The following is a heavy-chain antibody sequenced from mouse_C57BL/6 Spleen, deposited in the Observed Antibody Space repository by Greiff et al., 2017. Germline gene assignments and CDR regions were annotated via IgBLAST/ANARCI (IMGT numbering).Heavy chain of an antibody. CDR1: GYTFTSYW. CDR2: IYPSDSET. Sequence: QVQLQQPGAELVRPGSSVKLSCKASGYTFTSYWMDWVKQRPGQGLEWIGNIYPSDSETHYNQKFKDKATLTVDKSSSTAYMQLSSLTSEDSAVYYCARRRQAYYGSSFDYWGQGTTLTVSS. J-gene: IGHJ2*01. CDR3: ARRRQAYYGSSFDY. V-gene: IGHV1-61*01. D-gene: IGHD1-1*01.